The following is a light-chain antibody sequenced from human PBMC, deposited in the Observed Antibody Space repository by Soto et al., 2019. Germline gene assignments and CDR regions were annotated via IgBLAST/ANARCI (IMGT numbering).Light chain of an antibody. V-gene: IGLV1-44*01. J-gene: IGLJ2*01. CDR2: SNN. CDR1: SSNIGSNT. Sequence: QSVLTQPPSASGTPGQRVTISCSGSSSNIGSNTVNWYQQVPGTAPKLLIYSNNQRPSGVPDRFSGSKSGTSASLAVSGLLSEDEADYYCAAWDDSLNGPVFGGGTKLTVL. CDR3: AAWDDSLNGPV.